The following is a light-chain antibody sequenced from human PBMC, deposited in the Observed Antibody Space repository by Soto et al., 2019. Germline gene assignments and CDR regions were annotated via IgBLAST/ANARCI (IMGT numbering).Light chain of an antibody. CDR1: QSVRSNY. V-gene: IGKV3-20*01. J-gene: IGKJ2*01. CDR3: QQYGGSAYT. CDR2: GAS. Sequence: IVLTQSPGTLSLSPGERATLSCRASQSVRSNYLAWYQQKPGQAPRLLIYGASSRATGIPDRLSGTGSGTDFTHTISRLEPEDFAVYYCQQYGGSAYTFGQGTKLEIK.